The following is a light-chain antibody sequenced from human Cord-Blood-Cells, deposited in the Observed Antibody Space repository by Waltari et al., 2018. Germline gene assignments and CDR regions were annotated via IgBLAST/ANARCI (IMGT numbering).Light chain of an antibody. V-gene: IGLV2-14*03. CDR3: SSYTSSSWV. J-gene: IGLJ3*02. CDR1: SSDVGGYNY. Sequence: QSALTQPASVSGSPGQSITISRTGTSSDVGGYNYVSWYQQHPGKAPKLIIYDVSNRPSGVSNRFSGSKSGNTASLTISGLQAEDEADYYCSSYTSSSWVFGGGTKLTVL. CDR2: DVS.